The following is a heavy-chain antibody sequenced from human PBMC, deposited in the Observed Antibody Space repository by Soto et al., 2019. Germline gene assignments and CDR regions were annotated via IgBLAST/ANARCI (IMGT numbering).Heavy chain of an antibody. CDR3: ARLGGYYQAFDS. Sequence: PSETLSLTCTVSGGSIRDYYWGWIRQSPGKGLEWICYIYYTGTTKYNPSLKSRVTISVDSSKNQFSLKLDSVTAADTAVFYCARLGGYYQAFDSWGQGTLVTVSS. D-gene: IGHD3-22*01. J-gene: IGHJ4*02. V-gene: IGHV4-59*08. CDR1: GGSIRDYY. CDR2: IYYTGTT.